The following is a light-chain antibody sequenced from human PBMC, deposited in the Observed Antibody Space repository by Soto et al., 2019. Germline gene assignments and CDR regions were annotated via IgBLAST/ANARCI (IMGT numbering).Light chain of an antibody. CDR3: SSYTPGSLVV. CDR2: KVS. Sequence: QSALTQAASVSGSPGQSITISCTGTSSDVGAYDYVTWYQQHPGKDPKVMIYKVSNRPSGVSNRFSGSKSGNTASLTIAGLQAEDEADYYCSSYTPGSLVVFGGGTQLTVL. V-gene: IGLV2-14*01. J-gene: IGLJ2*01. CDR1: SSDVGAYDY.